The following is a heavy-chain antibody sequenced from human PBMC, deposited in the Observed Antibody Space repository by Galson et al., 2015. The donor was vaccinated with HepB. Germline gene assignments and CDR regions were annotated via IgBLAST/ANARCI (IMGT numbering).Heavy chain of an antibody. CDR2: IYSTGRT. CDR1: GGAISIGGHS. V-gene: IGHV4-30-4*07. D-gene: IGHD1-26*01. J-gene: IGHJ5*02. CDR3: ARGEGA. Sequence: LSLTCAVSGGAISIGGHSWNWVQQPPGKGLEWVGHIYSTGRTSYNPSLTPRVTILVDTSKNHFSLRLTSVTAADTAVYYCARGEGAWGPGTLVTVSS.